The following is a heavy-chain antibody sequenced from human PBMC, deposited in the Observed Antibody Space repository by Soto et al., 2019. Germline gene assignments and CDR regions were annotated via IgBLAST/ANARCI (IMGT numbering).Heavy chain of an antibody. CDR2: INHSGST. V-gene: IGHV4-34*01. CDR1: GGSFSGYY. J-gene: IGHJ4*02. Sequence: QVQLQQWGAGLLKPSETLSLTCAVYGGSFSGYYWSWIRQPPGKGLEWIGEINHSGSTNYNPSLKSRVTISVDTSKNQFSLKLSSETAADTAVYYCARFPTAAIDYWGQGTLVTVSS. CDR3: ARFPTAAIDY. D-gene: IGHD2-2*01.